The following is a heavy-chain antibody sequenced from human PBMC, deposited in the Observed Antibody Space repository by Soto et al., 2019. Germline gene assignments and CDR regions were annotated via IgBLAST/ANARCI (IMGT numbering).Heavy chain of an antibody. CDR1: GYTLTELS. V-gene: IGHV1-24*01. CDR3: AMSRFGELSPYYFDY. Sequence: CCKVSGYTLTELSMHWVRQAPGKGLEWMGGFDPEDGETIYAQKFQGRVTMTEDTSTDTAYMELSSLRSEDTAVYYCAMSRFGELSPYYFDYWGQGTLVTVSS. J-gene: IGHJ4*02. D-gene: IGHD3-10*01. CDR2: FDPEDGET.